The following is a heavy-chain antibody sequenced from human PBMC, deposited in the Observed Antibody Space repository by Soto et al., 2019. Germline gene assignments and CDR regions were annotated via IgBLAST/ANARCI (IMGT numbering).Heavy chain of an antibody. D-gene: IGHD3-22*01. CDR3: ARGETSYYYDSSGYYRHFDY. J-gene: IGHJ4*02. Sequence: PSETLSLTCTVSGGSVSSGSYYWSWIRQPPGKGLEWIGYIYYSGSTNYNPSLKSRVTISVDTSKSQFSLKLSSVTAADTAVYYCARGETSYYYDSSGYYRHFDYWGQGTLVTVSS. CDR2: IYYSGST. CDR1: GGSVSSGSYY. V-gene: IGHV4-61*01.